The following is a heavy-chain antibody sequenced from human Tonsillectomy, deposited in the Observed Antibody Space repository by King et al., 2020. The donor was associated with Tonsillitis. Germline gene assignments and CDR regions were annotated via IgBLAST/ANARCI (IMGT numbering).Heavy chain of an antibody. Sequence: QLQESGPGLVKPSQTLSLTCTVSGGPISGGGYFWNWIRQHPGKGLEWIGHIYDSGNTFYTPSLKSRVTMSVDTSKNQFSLNLSSVTAADPALYYCARRVGELTTLFGAFDIWGRGTMVTVSS. V-gene: IGHV4-31*03. CDR2: IYDSGNT. CDR3: ARRVGELTTLFGAFDI. J-gene: IGHJ3*02. D-gene: IGHD3-16*01. CDR1: GGPISGGGYF.